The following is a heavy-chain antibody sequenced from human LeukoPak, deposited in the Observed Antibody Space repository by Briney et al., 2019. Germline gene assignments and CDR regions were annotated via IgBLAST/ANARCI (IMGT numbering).Heavy chain of an antibody. J-gene: IGHJ4*02. CDR2: ISSSSSYI. Sequence: PGGTLRLSCAASGITFSSYGMSWVRQAPGKGLEWVSSISSSSSYIYYADSVKGRFTISRDNAKNSLYLQMNSLRAEDTAVYYCARDPMRIAAAGPPDYWGQGTLVTVSS. CDR1: GITFSSYG. D-gene: IGHD6-13*01. V-gene: IGHV3-21*01. CDR3: ARDPMRIAAAGPPDY.